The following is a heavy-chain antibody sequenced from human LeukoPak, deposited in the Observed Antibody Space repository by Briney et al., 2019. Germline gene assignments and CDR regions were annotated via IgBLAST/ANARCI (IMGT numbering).Heavy chain of an antibody. CDR2: ISAYNGNT. J-gene: IGHJ5*02. CDR3: AGITMVRGVGNWFDP. D-gene: IGHD3-10*01. V-gene: IGHV1-18*01. Sequence: ASVKVSCEASGYTFTSYGISWVRQAPGQGLEWMGWISAYNGNTNYAQKLQGRVTMTTDTSTSTAYMELRSLRSNDTAVYYCAGITMVRGVGNWFDPWGQGTLVTVSS. CDR1: GYTFTSYG.